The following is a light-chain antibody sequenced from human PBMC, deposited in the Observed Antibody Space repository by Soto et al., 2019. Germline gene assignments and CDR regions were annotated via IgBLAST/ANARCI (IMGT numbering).Light chain of an antibody. Sequence: DIQMTQSPSTLSASVGDRVTITCRASQSISSWLAWYQQKPGKAPKLLIYDASSLESGVPSRFSGSGSGTEFTLTISSLLPDDFATYYCHQYNSYLFTFGPGTKVDIK. CDR3: HQYNSYLFT. CDR2: DAS. CDR1: QSISSW. V-gene: IGKV1-5*01. J-gene: IGKJ3*01.